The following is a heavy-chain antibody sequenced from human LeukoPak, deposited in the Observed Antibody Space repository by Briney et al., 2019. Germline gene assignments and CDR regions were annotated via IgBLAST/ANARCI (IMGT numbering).Heavy chain of an antibody. CDR3: ARGPRRDVVITTYFFFQH. V-gene: IGHV4-30-4*08. CDR1: GGSISSGDYY. J-gene: IGHJ1*01. Sequence: SQTLSLTCTVSGGSISSGDYYWSWIRQPPGKGLEWIGYIYYSGSTYYNPSLKSRVTISVDTSKNQFSLKLSSVTAADTAVYYCARGPRRDVVITTYFFFQHWGQGTLVTVSS. CDR2: IYYSGST. D-gene: IGHD3-22*01.